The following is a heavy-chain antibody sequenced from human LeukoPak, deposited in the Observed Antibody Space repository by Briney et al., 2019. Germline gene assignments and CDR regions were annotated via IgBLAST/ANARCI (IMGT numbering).Heavy chain of an antibody. CDR2: ISAYNGNT. Sequence: ASVKVSCKASGYTFTSYGISWVRQAPGQGLEWMGWISAYNGNTNYAQKLQGRVTMTTDTSTSTAYMELRSLRSDDTAVYYCARDEDIAVAAHYFYYGMDVWGQGTTVTVSS. CDR1: GYTFTSYG. D-gene: IGHD6-19*01. CDR3: ARDEDIAVAAHYFYYGMDV. V-gene: IGHV1-18*01. J-gene: IGHJ6*02.